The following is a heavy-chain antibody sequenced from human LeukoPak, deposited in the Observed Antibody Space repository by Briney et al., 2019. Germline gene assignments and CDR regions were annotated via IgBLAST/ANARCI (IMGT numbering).Heavy chain of an antibody. CDR3: ARDAGDSAFLDY. Sequence: PSETLSLICTVSGGSISSGGYYWSWIRQHPGKGLEWIGYIYYSGSTYYNPSLKSRVTISVDTSKNQFSLKLSSVTAADTAVYYCARDAGDSAFLDYWGQGTLVAVSS. D-gene: IGHD3-10*01. CDR1: GGSISSGGYY. V-gene: IGHV4-31*03. J-gene: IGHJ4*02. CDR2: IYYSGST.